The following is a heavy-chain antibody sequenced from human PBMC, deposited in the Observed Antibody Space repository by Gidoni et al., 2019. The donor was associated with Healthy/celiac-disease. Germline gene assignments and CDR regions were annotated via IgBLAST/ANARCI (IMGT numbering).Heavy chain of an antibody. CDR2: TYYRSKWYN. J-gene: IGHJ6*02. V-gene: IGHV6-1*01. D-gene: IGHD6-13*01. Sequence: QVQLQQSGPGLVKPSQTPSLTCAISGDSVSSNSAAWNWISQSPSRGLEWLGRTYYRSKWYNDYAVSVKSRITSNPDTSKNQFSQQLNSVTPEDTAVYYCARDRVIAAAGTNYYYGMDVWGQGTTVTVSS. CDR1: GDSVSSNSAA. CDR3: ARDRVIAAAGTNYYYGMDV.